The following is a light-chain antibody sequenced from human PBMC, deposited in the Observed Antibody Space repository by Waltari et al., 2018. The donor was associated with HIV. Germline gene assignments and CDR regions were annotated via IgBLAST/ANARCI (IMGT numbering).Light chain of an antibody. V-gene: IGKV2-28*01. CDR3: MQALQTPG. CDR2: LGS. J-gene: IGKJ5*01. Sequence: DIVMTQSPLSLPVTPGEPASISCRSSQSLLHSNGYNYLDWYLQKPGQSPQLLIYLGSNRASGVPDRFSGSGSGTDFTLKSSRVEAEDVGVYYCMQALQTPGFGQGTRLEIK. CDR1: QSLLHSNGYNY.